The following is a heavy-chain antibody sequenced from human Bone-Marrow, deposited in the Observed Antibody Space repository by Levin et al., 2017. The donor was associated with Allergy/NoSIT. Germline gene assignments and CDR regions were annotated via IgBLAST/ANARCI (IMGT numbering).Heavy chain of an antibody. J-gene: IGHJ6*02. D-gene: IGHD4-23*01. Sequence: GGSLRLSCAASGFTFSSYAMHWVRQAPGKGLEWVAVISYDGSNKYYADSVKGRFTISRDNSKNTLYLQMNSLRAEDTAVYYCARDPRWICGMDVWGQGTTVTVSS. V-gene: IGHV3-30-3*01. CDR3: ARDPRWICGMDV. CDR1: GFTFSSYA. CDR2: ISYDGSNK.